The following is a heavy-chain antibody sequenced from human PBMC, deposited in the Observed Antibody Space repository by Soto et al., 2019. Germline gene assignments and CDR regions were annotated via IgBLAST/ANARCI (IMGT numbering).Heavy chain of an antibody. D-gene: IGHD6-19*01. CDR1: GGSISSGDYY. CDR3: ARGLGSFDY. V-gene: IGHV4-30-4*01. Sequence: QVQLQESGPGLVKPSQTLSLTCTVSGGSISSGDYYWRWIRQPPGKGLEWIGYIYYSGSTYSNPSLKSQVTIPVDTSKNQFSLKLSSVTAADTAVYYCARGLGSFDYWGQGTLVSVSS. J-gene: IGHJ4*02. CDR2: IYYSGST.